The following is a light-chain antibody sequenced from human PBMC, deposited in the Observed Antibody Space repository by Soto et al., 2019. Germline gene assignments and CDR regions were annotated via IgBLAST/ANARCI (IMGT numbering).Light chain of an antibody. CDR2: DAS. CDR1: QTVRNNY. J-gene: IGKJ1*01. Sequence: EFVLTQSPGTLSLSPGERATLSCRASQTVRNNYLAWYQQKPGQAPRLLIYDASSRATGIPDRFSGGGSGTDFTLTISSLKSEDFAVYYCQQYDNWPRTFGQGTKVDIK. V-gene: IGKV3-20*01. CDR3: QQYDNWPRT.